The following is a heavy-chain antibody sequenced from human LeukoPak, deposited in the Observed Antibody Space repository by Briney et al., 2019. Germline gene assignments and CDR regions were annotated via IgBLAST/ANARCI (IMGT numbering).Heavy chain of an antibody. J-gene: IGHJ4*02. D-gene: IGHD2-15*01. CDR1: GFVFSDFG. Sequence: GGSLRLSCAASGFVFSDFGMLWVGQAPVNGLEWVAYISYDGSNKKFADSVKGRSTISRDNSEKTVYLQVSSLRVEDTAVYYCVKDHCSGGSCHSFDFWGQGTLVTVSS. CDR2: ISYDGSNK. CDR3: VKDHCSGGSCHSFDF. V-gene: IGHV3-30*18.